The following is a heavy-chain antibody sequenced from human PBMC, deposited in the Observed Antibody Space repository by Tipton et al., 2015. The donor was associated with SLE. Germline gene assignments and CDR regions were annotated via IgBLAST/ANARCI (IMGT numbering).Heavy chain of an antibody. Sequence: TLSLTCAVYVESFSGYYWSWIRQPPGKGLEWVGYIYDSGTTYYNPSLRSRVTMSLDTSENQFSLRLTSVSAADTAVYYCAREVCAGDCYFDSWGQGTLVTVSS. CDR3: AREVCAGDCYFDS. CDR1: VESFSGYY. J-gene: IGHJ4*02. V-gene: IGHV4-34*09. CDR2: IYDSGTT. D-gene: IGHD2-21*01.